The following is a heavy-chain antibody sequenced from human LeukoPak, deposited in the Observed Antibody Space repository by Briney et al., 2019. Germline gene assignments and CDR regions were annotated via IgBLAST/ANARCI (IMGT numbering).Heavy chain of an antibody. J-gene: IGHJ1*01. CDR1: GYTFTNSW. CDR3: ARSDSSGPARGIQY. CDR2: IYPGDSDT. Sequence: GESLKISCKGSGYTFTNSWLAWVRQMPGKGLEWMGIIYPGDSDTRYSPSFQGQVTISADKSISSAYLQWSSLKASDTAMYYCARSDSSGPARGIQYWGQGTLVTVSS. V-gene: IGHV5-51*01. D-gene: IGHD3-22*01.